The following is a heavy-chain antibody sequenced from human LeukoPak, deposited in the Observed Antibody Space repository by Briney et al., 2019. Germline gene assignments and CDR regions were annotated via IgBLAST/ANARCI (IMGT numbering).Heavy chain of an antibody. J-gene: IGHJ4*02. Sequence: SETLSLTCTVSGGSISSSNYYWDWIRQTPGQGLEWIGSIYYSGNTYYNPSLKSRVTISVDTSKKQFSLEMTSVTAADTALYYCPRTSGRGTIDPSTSGYITLGGPGSLVTVSS. D-gene: IGHD3-22*01. CDR2: IYYSGNT. V-gene: IGHV4-39*01. CDR1: GGSISSSNYY. CDR3: PRTSGRGTIDPSTSGYITL.